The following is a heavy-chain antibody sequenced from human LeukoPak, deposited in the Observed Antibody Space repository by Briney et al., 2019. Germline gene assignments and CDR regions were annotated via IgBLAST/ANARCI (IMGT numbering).Heavy chain of an antibody. CDR1: GFTFSSYA. D-gene: IGHD5-18*01. Sequence: GESLRLSCAASGFTFSSYAMSWVRQAPGEGLEWVSAISGSGGSTYYADSVKGRFTISRDNSKNTLYLQMNSLRAEDTAVYYCATPLHGDTAMVEVDYWGQGTLVTVSS. CDR2: ISGSGGST. J-gene: IGHJ4*02. V-gene: IGHV3-23*01. CDR3: ATPLHGDTAMVEVDY.